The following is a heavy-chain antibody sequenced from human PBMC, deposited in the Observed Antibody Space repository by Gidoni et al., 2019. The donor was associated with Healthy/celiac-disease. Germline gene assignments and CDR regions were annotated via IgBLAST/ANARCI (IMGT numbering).Heavy chain of an antibody. CDR2: INHSGST. Sequence: QVQLQQWGAGLLKPSETLSLTCAVYVGSFSGYYWSWIRQPPVKGLEWIGEINHSGSTNYNPSLKSRVNISVDTYKNQFSLKLSSVTAADTAVYYCARGHWFDPWGQGTLVTVSS. CDR1: VGSFSGYY. J-gene: IGHJ5*02. V-gene: IGHV4-34*01. CDR3: ARGHWFDP.